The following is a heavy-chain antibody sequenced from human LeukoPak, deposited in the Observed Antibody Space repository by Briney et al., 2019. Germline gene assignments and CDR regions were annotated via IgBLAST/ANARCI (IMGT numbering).Heavy chain of an antibody. CDR3: ASSPPRSDY. D-gene: IGHD1-14*01. J-gene: IGHJ4*02. CDR1: GGSISSSSCY. CDR2: IYHSGTI. V-gene: IGHV4-39*07. Sequence: SETLSLTCTVSGGSISSSSCYWGWIRQAPGKGLEWIGSIYHSGTIKYNPSLKSRVTISIDTSKNKFSLKLSSVTAADTAVYYCASSPPRSDYWGQGTLVTVSS.